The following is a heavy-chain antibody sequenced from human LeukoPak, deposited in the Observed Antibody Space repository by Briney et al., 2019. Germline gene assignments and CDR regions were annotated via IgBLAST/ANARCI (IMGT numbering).Heavy chain of an antibody. Sequence: SETLSLTCSVSGDSITSYYWSWIRQPPGKGLEWIAFIYSSGTTNYNPSLKSRVTISMDTSKNRISLRLNPVTAADTAVYYCASQRAGFHTGWYSFDYWGQGTLVTVSS. CDR1: GDSITSYY. J-gene: IGHJ4*02. V-gene: IGHV4-59*08. CDR3: ASQRAGFHTGWYSFDY. CDR2: IYSSGTT. D-gene: IGHD6-19*01.